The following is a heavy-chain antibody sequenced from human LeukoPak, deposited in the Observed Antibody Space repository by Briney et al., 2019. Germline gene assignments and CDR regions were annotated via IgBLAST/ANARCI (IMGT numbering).Heavy chain of an antibody. Sequence: GGSLRLSSEASGFTFDDYGMSWVRQAPGKGLEWVCDINWNGVYTNYADSVRGRFTVSRDNARNSLSLQMNSLGVGDTAFYFCAREVKYYDGSGYPDFWGQGTLVTVSS. D-gene: IGHD3-22*01. J-gene: IGHJ4*02. CDR2: INWNGVYT. V-gene: IGHV3-20*04. CDR1: GFTFDDYG. CDR3: AREVKYYDGSGYPDF.